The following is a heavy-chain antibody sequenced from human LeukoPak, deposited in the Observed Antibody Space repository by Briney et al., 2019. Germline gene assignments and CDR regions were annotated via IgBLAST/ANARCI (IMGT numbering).Heavy chain of an antibody. J-gene: IGHJ4*02. CDR1: GXSFSDSW. V-gene: IGHV3-7*05. CDR3: ASSKDHYCRY. Sequence: GGSLSLSCAASGXSFSDSWVTWVRQTPGKGLQWVASIHQDAGEKQYLDSVRGRFTISGDNARNSLYLQMNSLRVEDTAVYYCASSKDHYCRYWGQGTPVTVSS. CDR2: IHQDAGEK.